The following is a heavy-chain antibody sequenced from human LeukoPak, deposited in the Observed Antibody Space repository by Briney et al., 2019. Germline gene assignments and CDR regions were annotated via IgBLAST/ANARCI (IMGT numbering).Heavy chain of an antibody. J-gene: IGHJ4*02. CDR3: AGYDPFEY. V-gene: IGHV3-48*01. Sequence: GGSLRLSCAASGFTFSSYSMNWVRQAPGKGLEWVSYISSSSSTIYYADSVKGRFTISRDNSKNTLYLQMNSLRAEDTAVYYCAGYDPFEYWGQGTLVTVSS. CDR1: GFTFSSYS. D-gene: IGHD3-3*01. CDR2: ISSSSSTI.